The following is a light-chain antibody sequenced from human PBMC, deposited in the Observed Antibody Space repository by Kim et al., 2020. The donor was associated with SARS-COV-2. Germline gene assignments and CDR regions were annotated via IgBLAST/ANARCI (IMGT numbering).Light chain of an antibody. V-gene: IGKV3-20*01. J-gene: IGKJ1*01. Sequence: SLSPGERATLSCRASQSVSSSYLAWYQQKPGQAPRLLIYGASSRATGIPDRFSGSGSGTDFTLTISRLEPEDFVVYYCQQYGSWTFGQGTKVDIK. CDR3: QQYGSWT. CDR2: GAS. CDR1: QSVSSSY.